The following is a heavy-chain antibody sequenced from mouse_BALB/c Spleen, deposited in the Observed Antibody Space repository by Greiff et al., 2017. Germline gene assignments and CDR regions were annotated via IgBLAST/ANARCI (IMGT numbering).Heavy chain of an antibody. CDR3: ARGGTPFAY. J-gene: IGHJ3*01. D-gene: IGHD1-1*01. Sequence: VQLQQSGAELMKPGASVKISCKATGYTFSSYWIEWVKQRPGHGLEWIGYIDPYNGGTSYNQKFKGKATLTVDKSSSTAFMHLNSLTSEDSAVYYCARGGTPFAYWGQGTLVTVSA. V-gene: IGHV1S135*01. CDR1: GYTFSSYW. CDR2: IDPYNGGT.